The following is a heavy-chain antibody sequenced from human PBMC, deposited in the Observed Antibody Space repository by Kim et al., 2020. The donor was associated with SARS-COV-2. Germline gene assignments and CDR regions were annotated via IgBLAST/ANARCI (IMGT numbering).Heavy chain of an antibody. CDR3: AKLYDSSGYSDY. V-gene: IGHV3-9*01. J-gene: IGHJ4*02. CDR2: ISWNSGSI. CDR1: GFTFDDYA. Sequence: GGSLRLSCAASGFTFDDYAMHWVRQAPGKGLEWVSGISWNSGSIGYADSVKGRFTISRDNAKNSLYLQMNSLRAEDTALYYCAKLYDSSGYSDYLGQGTLVTVSS. D-gene: IGHD3-22*01.